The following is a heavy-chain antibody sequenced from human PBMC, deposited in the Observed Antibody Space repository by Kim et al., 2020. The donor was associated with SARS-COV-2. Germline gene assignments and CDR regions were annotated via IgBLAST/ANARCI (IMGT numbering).Heavy chain of an antibody. CDR2: IWYDGSNK. Sequence: GGSLRLSCAASGFTFSSYGMHWVRQAPGKGLEWVAVIWYDGSNKYYADSVKGRFTISRDNSKNTLYLQMNSLRAEDTAVYYCARYRDAAVGYYYYGMDVWGQGTTVTVSS. D-gene: IGHD4-4*01. V-gene: IGHV3-33*01. CDR3: ARYRDAAVGYYYYGMDV. CDR1: GFTFSSYG. J-gene: IGHJ6*02.